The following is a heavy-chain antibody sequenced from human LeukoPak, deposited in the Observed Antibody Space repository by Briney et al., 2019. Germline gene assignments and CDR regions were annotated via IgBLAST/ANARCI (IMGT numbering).Heavy chain of an antibody. CDR2: ISTYSGNT. D-gene: IGHD6-13*01. CDR3: ARVGAAPGHFDY. CDR1: GYSFAGYG. V-gene: IGHV1-18*01. J-gene: IGHJ4*02. Sequence: GASVKVSCKASGYSFAGYGISWVRQAPGQGLEWIGWISTYSGNTNYAHTLQGRITVTTETSTSTAYMELRSLRSDDTAVYYCARVGAAPGHFDYWGQGTQLTVSS.